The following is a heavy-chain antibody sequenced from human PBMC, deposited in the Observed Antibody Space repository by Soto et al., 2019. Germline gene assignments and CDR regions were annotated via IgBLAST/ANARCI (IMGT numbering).Heavy chain of an antibody. V-gene: IGHV1-69*06. CDR1: GGTFSSYA. J-gene: IGHJ4*02. CDR2: IIPIFGTA. CDR3: ALGKYYYGSEGDLDY. D-gene: IGHD3-10*01. Sequence: QVQLVQSGAEVKKPGSSVKVSCKASGGTFSSYAISWVRQAPGQGLEWMGGIIPIFGTANYAQKFQGRVMITAKKYTSTAYMDLSSLRSEDTAVYYCALGKYYYGSEGDLDYWGQGNLVTVSA.